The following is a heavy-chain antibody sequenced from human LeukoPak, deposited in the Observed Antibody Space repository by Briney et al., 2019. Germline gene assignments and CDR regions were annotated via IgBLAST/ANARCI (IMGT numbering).Heavy chain of an antibody. V-gene: IGHV4-61*01. Sequence: SETLSLTCAVSGGSISSSNWWSWIRQPPGKGLEWIGYIYYSXSTNYNPSLKSRVTISVDTSKNQFSLKLSSVTAADTAVYYCASTTRGYSXGYFDYWGQGTLVTVSS. CDR2: IYYSXST. CDR3: ASTTRGYSXGYFDY. CDR1: GGSISSSNW. D-gene: IGHD5-18*01. J-gene: IGHJ4*02.